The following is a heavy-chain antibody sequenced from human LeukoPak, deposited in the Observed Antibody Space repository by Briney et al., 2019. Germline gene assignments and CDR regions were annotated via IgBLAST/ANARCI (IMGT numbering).Heavy chain of an antibody. CDR3: AKGGYGLIRSPGWFFDL. CDR1: GFPFSRYV. J-gene: IGHJ2*01. Sequence: GGSLRLSCGAPGFPFSRYVMSWVRQAPAKGLELVSGISVSGGSTYYADSVKGRFTISRDNSKKTLYLQMNNLRVEDTAVYYCAKGGYGLIRSPGWFFDLWGRGTLVTVSS. V-gene: IGHV3-23*01. D-gene: IGHD5-12*01. CDR2: ISVSGGST.